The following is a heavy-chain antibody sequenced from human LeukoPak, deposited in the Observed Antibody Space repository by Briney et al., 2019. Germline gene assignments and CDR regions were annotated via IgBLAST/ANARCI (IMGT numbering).Heavy chain of an antibody. J-gene: IGHJ4*02. CDR2: ISAYNGNT. D-gene: IGHD1-26*01. CDR3: ACRGEVGATSSFSPYFDY. CDR1: GYTFTSYG. Sequence: ASVKVSCKASGYTFTSYGISWARQAPGQGLEWMGWISAYNGNTNYAQKLQGRVTMTTDTSTSTAYMELRSLRSDDTAVYYCACRGEVGATSSFSPYFDYWGQGTLVTVSS. V-gene: IGHV1-18*01.